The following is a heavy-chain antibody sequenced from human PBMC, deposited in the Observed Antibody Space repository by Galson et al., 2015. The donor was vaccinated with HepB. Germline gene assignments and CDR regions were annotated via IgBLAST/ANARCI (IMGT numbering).Heavy chain of an antibody. J-gene: IGHJ4*02. CDR1: GGSISSGGYH. D-gene: IGHD6-13*01. CDR3: AREEGPAAGSYDS. CDR2: IYKSGST. Sequence: TLSLTCIVSGGSISSGGYHWSWIRQHPGKGLEWIGNIYKSGSTYYNPSLKSRVTISVDTSKNQFSVRLTSVTAADTAVYYCAREEGPAAGSYDSWGQGTLVTVSS. V-gene: IGHV4-31*03.